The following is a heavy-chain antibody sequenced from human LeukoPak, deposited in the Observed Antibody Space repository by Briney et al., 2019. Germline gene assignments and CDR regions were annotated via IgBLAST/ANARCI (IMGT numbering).Heavy chain of an antibody. V-gene: IGHV3-74*01. CDR1: GFTFNTYW. D-gene: IGHD1-14*01. CDR2: ISSDGSST. J-gene: IGHJ4*02. CDR3: ARKMSGGPYFDS. Sequence: GGSLRLSCAASGFTFNTYWMHWVRQAPGKGLVWVSRISSDGSSTTYADSVKGRFTISRDNAKNTLYLQMNSLRAEDTAVYYCARKMSGGPYFDSWGQGTLVTVSS.